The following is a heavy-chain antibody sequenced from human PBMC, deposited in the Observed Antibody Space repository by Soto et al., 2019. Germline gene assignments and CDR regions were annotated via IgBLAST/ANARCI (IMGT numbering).Heavy chain of an antibody. J-gene: IGHJ4*02. Sequence: QVQLVQSGAEVRKPGSSVKVSCKASGGTFSRHAISWVRQAPGQGLEWMGGLIPIFGTANHAQKFQGRVTITADESTSTVYMELSSLRSEDTAMYYCARGWGYDSNDYYYAFWGQGTLVIVSS. CDR3: ARGWGYDSNDYYYAF. CDR1: GGTFSRHA. D-gene: IGHD3-22*01. V-gene: IGHV1-69*01. CDR2: LIPIFGTA.